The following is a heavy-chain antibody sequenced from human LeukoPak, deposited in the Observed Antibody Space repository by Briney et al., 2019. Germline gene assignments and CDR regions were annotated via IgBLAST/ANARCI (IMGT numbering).Heavy chain of an antibody. Sequence: PSETLSLTCTVSGGSISSYYWSWIRQPPGKGLEWIGYIYSSGSTNYNPSLKSRVTISVDTSKNQFSLNLSSVTAADTAVYYCARDRIRSGWDTFGYWGQRPLVSVSS. CDR2: IYSSGST. CDR3: ARDRIRSGWDTFGY. CDR1: GGSISSYY. D-gene: IGHD6-19*01. V-gene: IGHV4-59*01. J-gene: IGHJ4*02.